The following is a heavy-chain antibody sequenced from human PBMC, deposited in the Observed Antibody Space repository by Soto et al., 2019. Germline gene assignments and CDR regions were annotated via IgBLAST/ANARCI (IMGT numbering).Heavy chain of an antibody. CDR3: ARMAAAGYYYYDGMVV. D-gene: IGHD6-13*01. CDR1: GFTFSSYS. V-gene: IGHV3-21*01. CDR2: ISSSSSYI. J-gene: IGHJ6*02. Sequence: EVQLVESGGGRVKPGGSLRLSCAASGFTFSSYSMNWVRQAPGKGLEWVSSISSSSSYIYYADSVKGRFTISRDNAKNSLYLQVNSLRAEYTAGYYGARMAAAGYYYYDGMVVWGQGTTVTVSS.